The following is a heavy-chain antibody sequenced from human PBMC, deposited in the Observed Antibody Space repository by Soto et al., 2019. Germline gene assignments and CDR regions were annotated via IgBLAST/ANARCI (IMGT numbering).Heavy chain of an antibody. CDR1: GFTFSSYS. CDR3: ASKAYYDYIWGSYEDY. V-gene: IGHV3-48*01. J-gene: IGHJ4*02. D-gene: IGHD3-16*01. Sequence: PGGSLRLSCAASGFTFSSYSMNWVRQAPGKGLEWVSYISSSSSTIYYADSVKGRFTISRDNAKNSLYLQMNSLRAEDTAVYYCASKAYYDYIWGSYEDYWGQGTLVTVSS. CDR2: ISSSSSTI.